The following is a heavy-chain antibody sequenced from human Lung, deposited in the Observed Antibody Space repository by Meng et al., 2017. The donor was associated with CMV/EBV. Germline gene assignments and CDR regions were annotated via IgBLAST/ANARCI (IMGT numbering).Heavy chain of an antibody. CDR3: ARDGPLRFLEWSPYYFDY. CDR2: ISGYTGNT. CDR1: GYTFTNYG. D-gene: IGHD3-3*01. Sequence: ASVKVSCKASGYTFTNYGISWVRQAPGQGLEWMGWISGYTGNTNYAQKVQDRVIMTTDTPTSTAYMELRSLRSDDTAMYYCARDGPLRFLEWSPYYFDYWGQGTLVTVSS. V-gene: IGHV1-18*01. J-gene: IGHJ4*02.